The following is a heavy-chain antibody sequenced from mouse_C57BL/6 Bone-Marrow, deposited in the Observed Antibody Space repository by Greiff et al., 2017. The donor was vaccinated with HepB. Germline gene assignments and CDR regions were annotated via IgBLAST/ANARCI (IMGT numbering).Heavy chain of an antibody. J-gene: IGHJ2*01. CDR1: GYSITSGYY. D-gene: IGHD3-2*02. Sequence: EVQLQESGPGLVKPSQSLSLTCSVTGYSITSGYYWNWIRQFPGNKLEWMGYISYDGSNNYNPSLKNRISITRDTSTNQFFLTLNSVTTEDTATYYCAREGAQADYWGQGTTLTVSS. CDR3: AREGAQADY. V-gene: IGHV3-6*01. CDR2: ISYDGSN.